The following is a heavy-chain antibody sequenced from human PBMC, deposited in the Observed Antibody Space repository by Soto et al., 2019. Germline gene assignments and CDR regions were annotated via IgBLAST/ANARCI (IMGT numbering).Heavy chain of an antibody. V-gene: IGHV4-31*03. Sequence: SETLSLTCTVSGGSISSGGYYWSWIRQHPGKGLEWIGYIYHSGSTYYNPSLKSRVTISVDTSKNQFSLKLSSVTAADTAVYYCAREAAGILNWFDPWGQGTLVTVPQ. CDR2: IYHSGST. D-gene: IGHD6-25*01. J-gene: IGHJ5*02. CDR3: AREAAGILNWFDP. CDR1: GGSISSGGYY.